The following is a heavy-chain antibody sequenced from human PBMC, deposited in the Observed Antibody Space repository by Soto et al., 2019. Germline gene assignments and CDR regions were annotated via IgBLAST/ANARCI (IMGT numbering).Heavy chain of an antibody. CDR1: GFTFSSYS. D-gene: IGHD6-6*01. CDR2: ISSSSSYL. CDR3: ARGGEYSSSPTPRCFDP. V-gene: IGHV3-21*01. J-gene: IGHJ5*02. Sequence: EVQLVESGGGLVKPGGSLRLSCAASGFTFSSYSMNWVRQAPGKGLEWVSSISSSSSYLYYADSVKGRFTISRDNAKNSLYLQRNSLRAEDTAVYYCARGGEYSSSPTPRCFDPWGQLTLVTVSS.